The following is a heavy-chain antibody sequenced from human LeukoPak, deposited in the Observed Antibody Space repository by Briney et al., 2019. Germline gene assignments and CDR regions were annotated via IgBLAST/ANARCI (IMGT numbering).Heavy chain of an antibody. V-gene: IGHV5-51*01. CDR3: ARPSSSWYDNFDY. CDR1: GYSFTSYW. Sequence: GESRKISCKGSGYSFTSYWIGWVRQMPGKGLEWMGVIYPGDSDTRYSPSLQGQVTISADKSISTDYLQWSSLKASDTALYYCARPSSSWYDNFDYWGHESLVSVSS. D-gene: IGHD6-13*01. CDR2: IYPGDSDT. J-gene: IGHJ4*01.